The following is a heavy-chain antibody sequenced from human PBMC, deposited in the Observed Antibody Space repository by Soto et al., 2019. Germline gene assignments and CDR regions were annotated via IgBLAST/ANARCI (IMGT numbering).Heavy chain of an antibody. D-gene: IGHD6-13*01. CDR2: IYYNGNT. Sequence: NPSETLSLTCTVSGGSISNYYWSWIWQPPGKGLEWIGDIYYNGNTNYKPSLKSRVTISVDTSKSHFSLKLSSVTAADTAVYYCARRYSSSRFDYYGMDVWGQGTT. CDR3: ARRYSSSRFDYYGMDV. J-gene: IGHJ6*02. V-gene: IGHV4-59*08. CDR1: GGSISNYY.